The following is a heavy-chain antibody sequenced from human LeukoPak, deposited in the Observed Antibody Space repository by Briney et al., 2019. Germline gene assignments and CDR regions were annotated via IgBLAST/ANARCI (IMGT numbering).Heavy chain of an antibody. J-gene: IGHJ3*02. CDR2: ISYDGSNK. Sequence: GRSLRLSCAASAFTFSSYGMHWVRQAPGKGLEWVAVISYDGSNKYYADSVKGRFTISRDNSKNTLYLQMNSLRAEDTAVYYCARSYSDAFDIWGQRTMVTVSS. V-gene: IGHV3-30*03. CDR3: ARSYSDAFDI. CDR1: AFTFSSYG. D-gene: IGHD1-26*01.